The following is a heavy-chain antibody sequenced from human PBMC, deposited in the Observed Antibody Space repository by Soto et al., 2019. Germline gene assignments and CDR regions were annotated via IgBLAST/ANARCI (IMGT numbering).Heavy chain of an antibody. V-gene: IGHV3-30*04. Sequence: QVQLVESGGGVVQPGRSLRLSCAASGFTFNSYPLHWVRQAPGKGLEWVAVISFDGNNKYYADSVKGRFTISRDNSKNTLDLQMNSLRAEDTAVYYCARDFGTIMLTSGGLIAPILYGVDVWGQGTTVTVSS. J-gene: IGHJ6*02. CDR3: ARDFGTIMLTSGGLIAPILYGVDV. CDR2: ISFDGNNK. D-gene: IGHD3-16*02. CDR1: GFTFNSYP.